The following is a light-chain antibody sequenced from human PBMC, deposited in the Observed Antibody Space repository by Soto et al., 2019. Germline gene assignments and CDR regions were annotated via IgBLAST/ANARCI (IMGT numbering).Light chain of an antibody. V-gene: IGKV1-5*01. CDR2: GAS. J-gene: IGKJ1*01. CDR3: QEYNSYSLT. Sequence: DIQMTQSPSTLSASVGDRVTITCRASQSIRTWLAWYQHKPGKAPKLLISGASTLESGVPSRFSGRGSGTDFNLTLSSLQPDDFATYYCQEYNSYSLTFGQGTKVEIK. CDR1: QSIRTW.